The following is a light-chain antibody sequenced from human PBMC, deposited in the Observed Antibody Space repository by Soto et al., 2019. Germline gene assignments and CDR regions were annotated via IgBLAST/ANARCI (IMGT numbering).Light chain of an antibody. V-gene: IGKV1-39*01. J-gene: IGKJ4*01. CDR1: QSISSY. CDR3: QQSYRTPLT. Sequence: DIQMTQSPSSLSASVGDRVTITCRASQSISSYLSWYQQKPGKAPKLLIYAASSLHSGVPSRFSGSGAGTDFTLTISSLQPEDFATYYCQQSYRTPLTFGGGTKVEIK. CDR2: AAS.